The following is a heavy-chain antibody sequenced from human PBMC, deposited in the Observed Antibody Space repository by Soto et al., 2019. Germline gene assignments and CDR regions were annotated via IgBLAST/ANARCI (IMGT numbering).Heavy chain of an antibody. CDR2: MNPNSGNT. V-gene: IGHV1-8*01. J-gene: IGHJ4*02. CDR3: ARGPAYLTSSSSPYYFDY. Sequence: QVQLVQSGTEVKKPGASVRVSCKASGYTFTSYDINWVRQATGQGLEWMGWMNPNSGNTGFAQKFQGRVTMTRSTSINTAYWELSSLRSEDTAMYYCARGPAYLTSSSSPYYFDYWGQGSLVTVSS. CDR1: GYTFTSYD. D-gene: IGHD6-6*01.